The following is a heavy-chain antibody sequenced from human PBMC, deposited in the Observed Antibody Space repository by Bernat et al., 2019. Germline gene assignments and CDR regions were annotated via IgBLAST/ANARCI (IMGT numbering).Heavy chain of an antibody. CDR3: ARDLFSGHATGDY. CDR1: GFTFSNYE. CDR2: ISSSDSTV. J-gene: IGHJ4*02. D-gene: IGHD1-26*01. V-gene: IGHV3-48*03. Sequence: EVQLVESGGGLVQPGGSLRLSCAASGFTFSNYEINWVRQTPGEGLEWVSSISSSDSTVYYADSVKGRFTISRDNAKNSLYLQMNRLRAEDTAVYYCARDLFSGHATGDYWGQGTLVTVSS.